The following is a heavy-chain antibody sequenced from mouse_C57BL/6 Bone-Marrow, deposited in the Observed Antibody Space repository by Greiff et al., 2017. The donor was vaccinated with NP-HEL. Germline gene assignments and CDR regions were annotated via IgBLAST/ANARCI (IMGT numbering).Heavy chain of an antibody. CDR2: IRSKSNNYAT. V-gene: IGHV10-1*01. J-gene: IGHJ2*01. D-gene: IGHD1-1*01. CDR3: VRQHYYGSGNFDY. CDR1: GFSFNTYA. Sequence: EVMLVESGGGLVQPKGSLKLSCAASGFSFNTYAMNWVRQAPGKGLEWVARIRSKSNNYATYYADSVKDRFTISRDDSESMLYLQMNNLKTEDTAMYYCVRQHYYGSGNFDYWGQGTTLTVSS.